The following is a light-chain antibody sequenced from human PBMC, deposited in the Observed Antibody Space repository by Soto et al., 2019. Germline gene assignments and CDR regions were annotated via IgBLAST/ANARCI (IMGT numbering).Light chain of an antibody. J-gene: IGLJ1*01. CDR1: SSDVGGYNH. CDR3: SSYTGSRPHV. CDR2: EVT. V-gene: IGLV2-14*01. Sequence: QSALTQPASVSGSPGQSITISCTGTSSDVGGYNHVSWYQQHPGKAPKLLIYEVTNRPSGVSNRFSGPKSGNTASLTISGLQAEDEADYYCSSYTGSRPHVFGTGTKLTVL.